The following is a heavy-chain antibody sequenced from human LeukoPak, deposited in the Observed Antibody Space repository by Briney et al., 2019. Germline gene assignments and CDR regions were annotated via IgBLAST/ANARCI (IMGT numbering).Heavy chain of an antibody. CDR3: ARNSYGFRDAFDI. Sequence: ASETLSLTCTVSGGSISSYYWSWIRQPPGKGLEWIGYIYYSGSTNYNPSLKSRVTISVDTSKNQFSLELSSVTAADTAVYYCARNSYGFRDAFDIWGQGTMVTVSS. CDR1: GGSISSYY. J-gene: IGHJ3*02. D-gene: IGHD5-18*01. V-gene: IGHV4-59*01. CDR2: IYYSGST.